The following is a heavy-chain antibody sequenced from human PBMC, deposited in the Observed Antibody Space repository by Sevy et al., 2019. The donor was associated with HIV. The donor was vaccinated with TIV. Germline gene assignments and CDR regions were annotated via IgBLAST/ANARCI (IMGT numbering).Heavy chain of an antibody. Sequence: GGSLRLSCAASGFIFSDYYMSWIRQSPGKGLEWVSDISSGTTHRKYADSVKGRFTIPRDNAKNSLYLQMNSLTVEDTAVYYCARDRRNYSGQYFDFWGQGTLVTVSS. J-gene: IGHJ4*02. CDR2: ISSGTTHR. D-gene: IGHD1-7*01. CDR1: GFIFSDYY. V-gene: IGHV3-11*06. CDR3: ARDRRNYSGQYFDF.